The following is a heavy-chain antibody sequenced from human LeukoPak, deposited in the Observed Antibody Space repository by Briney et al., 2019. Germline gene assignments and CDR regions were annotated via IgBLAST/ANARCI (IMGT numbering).Heavy chain of an antibody. V-gene: IGHV3-23*01. J-gene: IGHJ3*02. D-gene: IGHD6-13*01. CDR1: GFTFNSYA. CDR2: ISGSGIDT. CDR3: AKDADYSSKGGAFDI. Sequence: GGSLRLSCAASGFTFNSYAMCWVRQAPGKGLEWISCISGSGIDTFYADSVKGRFTISRDNSKNTLYLQMNSLRAEDTAVYYCAKDADYSSKGGAFDIWGQGTMVTVSS.